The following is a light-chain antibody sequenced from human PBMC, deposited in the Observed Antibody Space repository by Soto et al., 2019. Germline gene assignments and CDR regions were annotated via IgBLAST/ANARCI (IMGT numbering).Light chain of an antibody. CDR3: QHYNSYSEA. J-gene: IGKJ1*01. CDR2: NAA. V-gene: IGKV1-5*01. Sequence: DIQMTQSPSTLSASVGDRVAITCRASQSISIWLAWYQQKPGKAPKLLIYNAASLESGVPPRFSGSGSGTEFTLTISSLQPDDFATYYCQHYNSYSEAFGQGTKVDIK. CDR1: QSISIW.